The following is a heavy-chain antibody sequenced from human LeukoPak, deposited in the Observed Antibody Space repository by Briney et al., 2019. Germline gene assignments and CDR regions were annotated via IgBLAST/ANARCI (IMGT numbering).Heavy chain of an antibody. D-gene: IGHD1-26*01. CDR1: GGSFSGYY. Sequence: SETLSLTCAVYGGSFSGYYWSWIRQPPGKGLEWIGEINHSGSTNYNPSLKSRVTISVDTSKNQFSLKLSSVTAADTAVYYCXXXXGGSGSQMFDYWGQGTLVTVSS. J-gene: IGHJ4*02. CDR3: XXXXGGSGSQMFDY. V-gene: IGHV4-34*01. CDR2: INHSGST.